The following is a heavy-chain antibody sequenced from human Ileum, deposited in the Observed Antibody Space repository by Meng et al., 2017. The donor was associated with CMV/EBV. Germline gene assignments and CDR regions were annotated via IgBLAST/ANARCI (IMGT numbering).Heavy chain of an antibody. Sequence: GGSLRLSCAASGFTFSSYSMNWVRQAPGKGLEWVSSISSSSSYIYYADSVKGRFTISRDNAKNSLYLQMNSLRAEDTAVYYCARARDGYYDFWSGYYNYWGQGTLVTVSS. J-gene: IGHJ4*02. CDR3: ARARDGYYDFWSGYYNY. CDR1: GFTFSSYS. V-gene: IGHV3-21*01. D-gene: IGHD3-3*01. CDR2: ISSSSSYI.